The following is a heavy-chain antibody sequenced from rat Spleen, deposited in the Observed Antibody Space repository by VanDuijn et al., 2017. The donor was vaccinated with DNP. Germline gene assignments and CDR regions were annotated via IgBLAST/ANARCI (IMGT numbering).Heavy chain of an antibody. CDR2: ISSSDGTT. J-gene: IGHJ2*01. CDR1: GFTFNNSD. CDR3: ATEALDY. Sequence: EVQLVESGGGLVQPGRSMKLSCGASGFTFNNSDMAWVRQAPTKGLEWVASISSSDGTTYYRDSVKGRFTVSRENVKNTLYLEMDSLRSEDTATYYCATEALDYWGQGVMVTVSS. V-gene: IGHV5-25*01.